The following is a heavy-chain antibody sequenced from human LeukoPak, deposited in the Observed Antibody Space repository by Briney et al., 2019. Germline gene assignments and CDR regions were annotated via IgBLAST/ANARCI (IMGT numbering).Heavy chain of an antibody. V-gene: IGHV4-31*03. J-gene: IGHJ4*02. CDR1: GGSVSRGGYY. D-gene: IGHD2-2*01. CDR2: ISYSGYT. CDR3: ARAGQGYCTSASCFLSLDY. Sequence: PSETLSLTCTVSGGSVSRGGYYWNWIRQHPAKGLEWIGYISYSGYTHYNPSLKSRVTISKDTSKNQFSLKLSSVTAADTAVYYCARAGQGYCTSASCFLSLDYWGQGTLVTVSS.